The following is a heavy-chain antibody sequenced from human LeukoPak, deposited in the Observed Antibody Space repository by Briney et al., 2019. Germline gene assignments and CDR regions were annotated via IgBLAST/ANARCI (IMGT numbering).Heavy chain of an antibody. CDR1: GFTFSTYA. V-gene: IGHV3-23*01. Sequence: GGSLRLSCAASGFTFSTYAMSWVRQAPGKGLEWVSAISGSGGSTYYADSVKGRFTISRGNSKNTLYLQMNSLRAEDTSIYFCAKALEQETVIALDSWGQGTLVTVSS. J-gene: IGHJ4*02. CDR2: ISGSGGST. D-gene: IGHD6-13*01. CDR3: AKALEQETVIALDS.